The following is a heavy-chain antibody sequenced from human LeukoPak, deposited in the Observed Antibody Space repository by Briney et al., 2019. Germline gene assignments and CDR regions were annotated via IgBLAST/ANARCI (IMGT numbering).Heavy chain of an antibody. J-gene: IGHJ6*03. CDR1: GGSFSGYY. Sequence: PSETLSLTCAVYGGSFSGYYWSWIRQPPGKGLEWIGEINHSGSTNYNPSLKSRVTISVDTSKNQFSLKLSSVTAADTAVYYCARGYLVYYYDSSGSYYMDVWGKGTTVTVSS. CDR3: ARGYLVYYYDSSGSYYMDV. D-gene: IGHD3-22*01. V-gene: IGHV4-34*01. CDR2: INHSGST.